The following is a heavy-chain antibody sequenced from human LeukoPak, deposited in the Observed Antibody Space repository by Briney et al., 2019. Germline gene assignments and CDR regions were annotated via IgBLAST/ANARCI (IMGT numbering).Heavy chain of an antibody. D-gene: IGHD4/OR15-4a*01. Sequence: GGSLRLSCTVSGFSVSDNSMSWVRQAPGKGLEWVSFIYSGTTHYSDPVKGRFTLSRDNSENTLYLQMNRLRAEDTAVYDCARRAGAYSHPYDCWGQGTLVTVSS. CDR2: IYSGTT. CDR1: GFSVSDNS. V-gene: IGHV3-53*01. CDR3: ARRAGAYSHPYDC. J-gene: IGHJ4*02.